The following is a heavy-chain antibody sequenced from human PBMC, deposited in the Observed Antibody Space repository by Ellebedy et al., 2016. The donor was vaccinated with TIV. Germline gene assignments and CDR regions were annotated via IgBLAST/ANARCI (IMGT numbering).Heavy chain of an antibody. Sequence: GESLKISCVASGFAFSSRWIHWVRQAPGKGLVWVSHINSDGRSTPYADSVKGRFTISSDNAKDTVYLQMNSLRAEDTAVYYCGRDDRYGFDVWGQGTTVIVSS. CDR1: GFAFSSRW. CDR2: INSDGRST. V-gene: IGHV3-74*01. CDR3: GRDDRYGFDV. J-gene: IGHJ6*02.